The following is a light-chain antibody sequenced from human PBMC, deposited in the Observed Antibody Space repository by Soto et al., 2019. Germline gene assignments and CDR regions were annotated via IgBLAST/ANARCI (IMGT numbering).Light chain of an antibody. J-gene: IGLJ1*01. Sequence: QSALTQPASVSGSPGQSISISRTGPSSDVGDYISVSWFQQHPGKAPKLMIYEVSNRPSGVSNRFSGSKSANTASLTISGLQAEDEADYYCTSYTSSTTLYVFGTGTKLTVL. V-gene: IGLV2-14*01. CDR3: TSYTSSTTLYV. CDR2: EVS. CDR1: SSDVGDYIS.